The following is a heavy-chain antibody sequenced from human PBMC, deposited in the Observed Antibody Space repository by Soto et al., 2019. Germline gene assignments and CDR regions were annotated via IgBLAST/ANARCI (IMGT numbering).Heavy chain of an antibody. CDR3: ARDIAYGSGSYYKGLHWFDP. CDR2: IYYSGST. J-gene: IGHJ5*02. Sequence: SETLSLTCTVSGGSISSGDYYWSWIRQPPGKGLEWIGYIYYSGSTYYNPSLKSRVTISVDTSKNQFSLKLSSVTAADTAVYYCARDIAYGSGSYYKGLHWFDPWGQGTLVTVSS. D-gene: IGHD3-10*01. CDR1: GGSISSGDYY. V-gene: IGHV4-30-4*01.